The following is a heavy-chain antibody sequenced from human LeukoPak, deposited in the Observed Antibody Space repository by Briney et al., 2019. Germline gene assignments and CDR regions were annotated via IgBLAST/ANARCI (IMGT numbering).Heavy chain of an antibody. J-gene: IGHJ4*02. CDR1: GFTFSSYW. D-gene: IGHD6-13*01. CDR2: IKQDGSEK. CDR3: AKGIRSSSWYCFDY. V-gene: IGHV3-7*03. Sequence: GGSLRLSCAASGFTFSSYWMSWVRQAPGKGLEWVANIKQDGSEKYYVDSVKGRFTISRDNAKNSLYLQMNSLRAEDTAVYYCAKGIRSSSWYCFDYWGQGTLVSVSS.